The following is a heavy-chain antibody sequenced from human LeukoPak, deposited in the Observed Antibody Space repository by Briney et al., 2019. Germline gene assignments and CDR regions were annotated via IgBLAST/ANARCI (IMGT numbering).Heavy chain of an antibody. D-gene: IGHD2-2*02. V-gene: IGHV4-59*08. J-gene: IGHJ6*02. Sequence: SETLSLTCTVSGGSISSYYWSWIRQPPGTGLEWIGYIYYSGSTNYNPSLKSRVTISVDTSKNQFSLKLSSVTAADTAVYYCARHSGYCSSTSCYTPPYYYYGMDVWGQGTTVTVSS. CDR1: GGSISSYY. CDR3: ARHSGYCSSTSCYTPPYYYYGMDV. CDR2: IYYSGST.